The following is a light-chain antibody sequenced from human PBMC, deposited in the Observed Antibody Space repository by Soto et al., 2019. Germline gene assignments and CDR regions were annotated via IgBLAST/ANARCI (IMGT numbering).Light chain of an antibody. CDR3: QQRSNWPPWT. CDR1: QSVSSY. J-gene: IGKJ1*01. CDR2: DAS. Sequence: EIVLTQSPATLSLSPGERATHSCRASQSVSSYLAWYQQKPGQAPRLLIYDASNRATGTPARFSGSGSGTDFTLTISSLEPEDFAVYYCQQRSNWPPWTFGQGTKVEIK. V-gene: IGKV3-11*01.